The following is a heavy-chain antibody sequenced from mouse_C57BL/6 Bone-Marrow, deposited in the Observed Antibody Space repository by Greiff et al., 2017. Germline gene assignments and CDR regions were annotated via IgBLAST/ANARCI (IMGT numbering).Heavy chain of an antibody. V-gene: IGHV5-9-1*02. CDR3: TGGYYGSSFYWYFDV. CDR2: ISRGGDYI. CDR1: GFTFSSYA. D-gene: IGHD1-1*01. J-gene: IGHJ1*03. Sequence: EVQLVESGEGLVKPGGSLKLSCAASGFTFSSYAMSWVRQTPGKRLEWVAYISRGGDYIYYADTVKGRFTISRDNARTTLYLQMSSLKSEDTAMYYCTGGYYGSSFYWYFDVWGTGTTVTVSS.